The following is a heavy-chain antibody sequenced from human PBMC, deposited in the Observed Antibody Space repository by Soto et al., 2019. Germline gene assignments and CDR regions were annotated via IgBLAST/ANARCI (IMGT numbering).Heavy chain of an antibody. CDR2: FDPEDGET. Sequence: QVQLVQSGAEVKKPGASVKVSCKVSGYTLTELSMHWVRQAPGKGLEWMGGFDPEDGETISAQKFQGRVTMTEDTSTDTAYMERSRLRSEDTAVYYCATGRGYSYGPDAFDIWGQGTMVTVSS. J-gene: IGHJ3*02. V-gene: IGHV1-24*01. CDR1: GYTLTELS. CDR3: ATGRGYSYGPDAFDI. D-gene: IGHD5-18*01.